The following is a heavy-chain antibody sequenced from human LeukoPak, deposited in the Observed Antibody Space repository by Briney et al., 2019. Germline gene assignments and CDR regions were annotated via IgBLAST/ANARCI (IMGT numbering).Heavy chain of an antibody. Sequence: SETLSLTCAVYGGSFSGYYWSWIRQPPGKGLEWNGEVNHSGSTNYNPSLKSRVTISVDTSKNQFSLKLSSVTAADTAVYYCARGNRRTYYYDSSGYYGVRAFDIWGQGTMVTVSS. CDR3: ARGNRRTYYYDSSGYYGVRAFDI. CDR2: VNHSGST. J-gene: IGHJ3*02. CDR1: GGSFSGYY. V-gene: IGHV4-34*01. D-gene: IGHD3-22*01.